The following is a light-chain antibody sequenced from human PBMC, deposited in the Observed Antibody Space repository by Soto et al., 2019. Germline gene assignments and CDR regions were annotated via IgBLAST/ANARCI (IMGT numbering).Light chain of an antibody. CDR1: QSIDTW. V-gene: IGKV1-5*03. CDR2: KAS. Sequence: DIQMTQSPSSLSASVGDRVTITCRASQSIDTWLAWHQQKPGQVPKLLISKASSLESGVPPRFSGSGSGTDFTLAISSLQPEDSATYYCLQDINYPWTFGQGTKVDI. J-gene: IGKJ1*01. CDR3: LQDINYPWT.